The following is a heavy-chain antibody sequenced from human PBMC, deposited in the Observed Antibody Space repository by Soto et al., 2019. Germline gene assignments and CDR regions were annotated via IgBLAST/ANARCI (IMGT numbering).Heavy chain of an antibody. Sequence: SETLSLTCTFSCDSIITFYWGWMRQSPGKELEWIGYVYYTGSTNYNPSLKSRVTISVDRSKNQFSLKLTSANAADTAVYYCARGRTVRNYADDSSDYFYFFDYWGQGTQVTVSS. CDR3: ARGRTVRNYADDSSDYFYFFDY. J-gene: IGHJ4*02. CDR2: VYYTGST. D-gene: IGHD3-22*01. CDR1: CDSIITFY. V-gene: IGHV4-59*01.